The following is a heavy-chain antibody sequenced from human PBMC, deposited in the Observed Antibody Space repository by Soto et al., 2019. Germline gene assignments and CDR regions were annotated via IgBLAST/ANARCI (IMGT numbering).Heavy chain of an antibody. D-gene: IGHD3-3*01. CDR1: GFTFSGSA. CDR2: IRSKANSYAT. Sequence: PGGSLRLSCAASGFTFSGSAMHWVRQASGKGLEWVGRIRSKANSYATAYAASVKGRFTISRDDSKNTAYLQMNSLKTEDTAVYYCAKDREDIRFLEWLSPVCMDVWGQGTTVTVSS. J-gene: IGHJ6*02. V-gene: IGHV3-73*01. CDR3: AKDREDIRFLEWLSPVCMDV.